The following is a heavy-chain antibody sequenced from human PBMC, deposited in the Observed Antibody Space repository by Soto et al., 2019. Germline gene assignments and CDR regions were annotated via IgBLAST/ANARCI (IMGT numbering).Heavy chain of an antibody. CDR3: ASRDPGTSVDY. V-gene: IGHV4-4*02. Sequence: ASETLSLTCAVSGGSFTSNNWWTWVRQPPGQGLEWIGEIYRTGSTNYNPSLKSRVAISLDKSENQFSLKVTSLTAADTAVYYCASRDPGTSVDYWGQGTLVTVSS. CDR2: IYRTGST. J-gene: IGHJ4*02. CDR1: GGSFTSNNW. D-gene: IGHD1-7*01.